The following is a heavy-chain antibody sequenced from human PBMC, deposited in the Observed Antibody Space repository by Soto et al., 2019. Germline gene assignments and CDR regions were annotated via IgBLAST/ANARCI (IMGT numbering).Heavy chain of an antibody. CDR3: ARGLLVGHETVDY. J-gene: IGHJ4*02. Sequence: QVQVVQSGAEVKEPGSSVKVSCKASGDIFTTYAINWVQQAPGQGLVWMGGIKPAIGSANYAPTFQGRLTITADDLTATAYMDLTSLTSEDTAVYYCARGLLVGHETVDYWGQGTLVTVSS. V-gene: IGHV1-69*01. D-gene: IGHD1-26*01. CDR2: IKPAIGSA. CDR1: GDIFTTYA.